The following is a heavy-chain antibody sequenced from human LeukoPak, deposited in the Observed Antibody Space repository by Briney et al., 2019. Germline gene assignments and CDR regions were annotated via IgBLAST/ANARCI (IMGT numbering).Heavy chain of an antibody. V-gene: IGHV4-34*01. CDR3: ARAGRGYSYGYHFGY. CDR2: INHSGST. J-gene: IGHJ4*02. D-gene: IGHD5-18*01. CDR1: GGSFSGYY. Sequence: NTSETLSLTCAVYGGSFSGYYWSWIRQPPGKGLEWIGEINHSGSTNYNPSLKSRVTISVDTSKNQFSLKLSSVTAADTAVYYCARAGRGYSYGYHFGYWGQGTLVTVSS.